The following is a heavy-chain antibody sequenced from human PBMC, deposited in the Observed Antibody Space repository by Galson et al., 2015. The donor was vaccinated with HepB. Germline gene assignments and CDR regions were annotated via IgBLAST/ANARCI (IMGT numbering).Heavy chain of an antibody. CDR2: IYPGDSDT. J-gene: IGHJ3*02. Sequence: QSGAEVKKPGESLKISCKGSGYSFTSYWIGWVRQMPGKGLEWMGIIYPGDSDTRYSPSFQGQVTISADKSISTAYLQWSSLKAPDTAMYYCAMRYCSSTSCYFHAFDIWGQGTMVTVSS. V-gene: IGHV5-51*01. D-gene: IGHD2-2*01. CDR1: GYSFTSYW. CDR3: AMRYCSSTSCYFHAFDI.